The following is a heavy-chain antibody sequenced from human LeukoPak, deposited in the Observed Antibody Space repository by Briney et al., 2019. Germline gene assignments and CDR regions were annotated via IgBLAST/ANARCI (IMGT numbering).Heavy chain of an antibody. Sequence: SETLSLTCAASGGSFSGHYWSWIRQSPGKGLEWIGEIHDGRGTNYNPSSKSRVTMSLDTSKNHFSLKLTSVTAADTALYYCATDPNGDYDWGQGTLVTVSS. V-gene: IGHV4-34*01. D-gene: IGHD4-17*01. CDR3: ATDPNGDYD. CDR2: IHDGRGT. J-gene: IGHJ4*02. CDR1: GGSFSGHY.